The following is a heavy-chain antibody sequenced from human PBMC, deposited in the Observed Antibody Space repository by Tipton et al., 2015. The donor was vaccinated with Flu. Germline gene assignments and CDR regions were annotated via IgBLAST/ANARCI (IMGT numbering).Heavy chain of an antibody. D-gene: IGHD3-10*01. J-gene: IGHJ5*02. Sequence: TLSLTCTVSGGSISSYYWTWIRQPAGKGLEWIGRIYASGSTDYNPSLKSRVTMSVDTSKNQFSLKLSSVTAADTAVYFCAREAAPTPGAGYQYESWGQGKLVTVSS. CDR2: IYASGST. V-gene: IGHV4-4*07. CDR1: GGSISSYY. CDR3: AREAAPTPGAGYQYES.